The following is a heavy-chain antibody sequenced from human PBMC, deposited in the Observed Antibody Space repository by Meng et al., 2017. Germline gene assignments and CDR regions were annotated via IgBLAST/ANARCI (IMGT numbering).Heavy chain of an antibody. CDR3: ARERDGSGSYYNVDDY. CDR1: GGSISSYY. V-gene: IGHV4-59*01. CDR2: IYYSGST. J-gene: IGHJ4*02. Sequence: GSLRLSCTVSGGSISSYYWSWIRQPPGKGLEWIGYIYYSGSTNYNPSLKSRVTISVDTSKNQFSLKLSSVTAADTAVYYCARERDGSGSYYNVDDYWGQGTLVTVSS. D-gene: IGHD3-10*01.